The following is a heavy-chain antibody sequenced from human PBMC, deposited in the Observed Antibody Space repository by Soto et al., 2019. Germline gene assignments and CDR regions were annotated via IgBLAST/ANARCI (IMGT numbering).Heavy chain of an antibody. CDR3: AKAEYGGNSFGGKFDS. V-gene: IGHV3-74*01. CDR1: GFTVSSNY. CDR2: INSDGSST. Sequence: PGGSLRLSCAASGFTVSSNYMSWVRQAPGKGLEWVSRINSDGSSTSYADSVKGRFTISRDNAKNTLYLQMNSLRAEDTAVYYCAKAEYGGNSFGGKFDSWGQGILVTVSS. D-gene: IGHD4-17*01. J-gene: IGHJ4*02.